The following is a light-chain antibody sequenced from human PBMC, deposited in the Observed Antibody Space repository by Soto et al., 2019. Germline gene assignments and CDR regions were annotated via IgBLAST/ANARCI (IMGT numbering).Light chain of an antibody. CDR3: LQYNGYYRT. V-gene: IGKV1-5*01. J-gene: IGKJ1*01. CDR1: QTISGW. Sequence: DIQMTQSPSTLSASVGDTVTITCRASQTISGWLAWYQQRPGKAPNLLIFDAFTLESGVPSRFSGSGSGTTFTLTISSLQADDFATYYCLQYNGYYRTFGQGTKVDIK. CDR2: DAF.